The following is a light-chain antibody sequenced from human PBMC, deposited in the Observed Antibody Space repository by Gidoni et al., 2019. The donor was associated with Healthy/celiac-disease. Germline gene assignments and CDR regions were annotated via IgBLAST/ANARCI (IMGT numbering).Light chain of an antibody. CDR2: DAS. V-gene: IGKV3-11*01. CDR1: QSVSSY. CDR3: QQRSNWVT. J-gene: IGKJ3*01. Sequence: EIVFTQSPATLSFSPGERATLSCRASQSVSSYLAWYQQKPGQAPRLLIYDASNRATGIPARFSGSGSGTDFTLTISSLEPEDFAVYYCQQRSNWVTFGPGTKVDIK.